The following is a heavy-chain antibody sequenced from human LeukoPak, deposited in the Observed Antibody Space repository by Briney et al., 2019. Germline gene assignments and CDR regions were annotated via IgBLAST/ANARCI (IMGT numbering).Heavy chain of an antibody. V-gene: IGHV3-23*01. CDR1: GFTFSGYA. J-gene: IGHJ4*02. CDR2: FSGGGDHA. CDR3: AKDSGYDFFVDYFDY. Sequence: GGSLRLSCAASGFTFSGYAMSWVRQAPGKGLEWVSTFSGGGDHAYYADSVKGRFTISRDKSKNTLHLQMNSLRVEDTAVYYCAKDSGYDFFVDYFDYWGQGTLVTVSS. D-gene: IGHD5-12*01.